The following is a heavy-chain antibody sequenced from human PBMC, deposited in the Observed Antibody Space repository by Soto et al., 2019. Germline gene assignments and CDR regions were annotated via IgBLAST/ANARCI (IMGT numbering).Heavy chain of an antibody. J-gene: IGHJ6*03. CDR3: ARGYFDSQGISDPYYMDV. CDR2: IYPGDSDT. Sequence: GESLKISCKGSGYSFTSYWIGWVRQMPGKGLEWMGIIYPGDSDTRYSPSFQGQVTISADKSISTAYLQWSSLKASDTAMYYCARGYFDSQGISDPYYMDVWGKGTTVTVSS. D-gene: IGHD3-9*01. V-gene: IGHV5-51*01. CDR1: GYSFTSYW.